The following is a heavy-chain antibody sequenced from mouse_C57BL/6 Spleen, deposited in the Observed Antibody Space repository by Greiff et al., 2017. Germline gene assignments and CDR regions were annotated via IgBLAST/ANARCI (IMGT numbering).Heavy chain of an antibody. CDR2: IFPGSGST. Sequence: VQLQQSGAELMKPGASVKLSCKATGYTFTGYWIEWVKQRPGHGLEWIGEIFPGSGSTNYNEKFKGKATFTVDTSSNTAYMQLSSLTAEDSAVYYCARWEYDDGSPWFAYWGQGTLVTVSA. D-gene: IGHD2-3*01. V-gene: IGHV1-9*01. J-gene: IGHJ3*01. CDR1: GYTFTGYW. CDR3: ARWEYDDGSPWFAY.